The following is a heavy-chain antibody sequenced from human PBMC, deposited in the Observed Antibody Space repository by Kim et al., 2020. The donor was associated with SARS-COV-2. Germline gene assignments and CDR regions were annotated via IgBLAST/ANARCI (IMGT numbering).Heavy chain of an antibody. V-gene: IGHV3-7*01. CDR2: IKQAGSET. D-gene: IGHD2-2*01. CDR3: ASMPVDV. J-gene: IGHJ6*02. CDR1: GFTFSSYW. Sequence: GGSLTLSCAASGFTFSSYWMSWVRQAPGKGLEWVSNIKQAGSETYYVDSVKGRFTISRDNAKNSLYLQMNSLRAEDTAVYYCASMPVDVWGQGTKVTAS.